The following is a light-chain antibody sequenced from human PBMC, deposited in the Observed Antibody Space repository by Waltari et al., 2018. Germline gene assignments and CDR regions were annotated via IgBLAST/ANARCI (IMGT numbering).Light chain of an antibody. Sequence: QSALTQPRSVSGSPGLSVTIPCVGSSSDVVNYNFVTWFQHHPGKAPKLLIFDVPKRPSGVPDRFSASKSGNTASLTISGLQSEDEADYYCCSYAGSYSWLFGGGTKVTVL. V-gene: IGLV2-11*01. CDR1: SSDVVNYNF. CDR2: DVP. CDR3: CSYAGSYSWL. J-gene: IGLJ3*02.